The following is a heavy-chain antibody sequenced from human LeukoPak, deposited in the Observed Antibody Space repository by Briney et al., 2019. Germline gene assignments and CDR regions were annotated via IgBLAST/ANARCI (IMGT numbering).Heavy chain of an antibody. Sequence: PSETLSLTCAVYGGSFSGYYWSWIRQPPGKGLEWIGEINHRRSTNYNPSLKSRVTMSVDTSKNQFSLKLSSVTAADTAVYYCARGDDYGDYAGQFDYWGQGTLVTVSS. V-gene: IGHV4-34*01. CDR3: ARGDDYGDYAGQFDY. CDR1: GGSFSGYY. CDR2: INHRRST. J-gene: IGHJ4*02. D-gene: IGHD4-17*01.